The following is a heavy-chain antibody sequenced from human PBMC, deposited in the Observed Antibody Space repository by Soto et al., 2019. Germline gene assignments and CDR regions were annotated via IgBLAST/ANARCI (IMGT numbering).Heavy chain of an antibody. V-gene: IGHV3-30*18. CDR3: AKDLWWLVQPNYYYYYGMDV. D-gene: IGHD6-19*01. CDR1: GFTFSSYG. Sequence: PGGSLRLSSAASGFTFSSYGMHWVRQAPGKGLEWVAVISYDGSNKYYADSVKGRFTISRDNSKNTLYLQMNSLRAEDTAVYYCAKDLWWLVQPNYYYYYGMDVWVQGTTVTVS. J-gene: IGHJ6*02. CDR2: ISYDGSNK.